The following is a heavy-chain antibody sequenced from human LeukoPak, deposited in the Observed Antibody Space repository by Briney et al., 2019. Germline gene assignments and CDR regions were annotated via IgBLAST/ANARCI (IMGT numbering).Heavy chain of an antibody. Sequence: SETLSLTCTVSGGSISSSNYFWVWIRQPPGKGLEWIGSSYYSGNTYYNPSLKSRVTISVDTSKNPFSLDLRSVMAADTAVYYCARHGNVVVVPAAKGFDYWGQGTQVTVSS. CDR3: ARHGNVVVVPAAKGFDY. D-gene: IGHD2-2*01. V-gene: IGHV4-39*01. J-gene: IGHJ4*02. CDR2: SYYSGNT. CDR1: GGSISSSNYF.